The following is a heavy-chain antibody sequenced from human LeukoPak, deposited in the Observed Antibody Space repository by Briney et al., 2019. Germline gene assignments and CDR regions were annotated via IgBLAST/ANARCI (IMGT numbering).Heavy chain of an antibody. CDR1: GGSFSGYY. D-gene: IGHD1-26*01. J-gene: IGHJ4*02. Sequence: SETLSLTCAVYGGSFSGYYWSWIRQPPGKGLEWIGEINHSGSTNYNPSLKSRVTISVDTSKNQFSLKLSSVTAADTAVYYCARWEPLDYWGQGTLVTVSS. V-gene: IGHV4-34*01. CDR2: INHSGST. CDR3: ARWEPLDY.